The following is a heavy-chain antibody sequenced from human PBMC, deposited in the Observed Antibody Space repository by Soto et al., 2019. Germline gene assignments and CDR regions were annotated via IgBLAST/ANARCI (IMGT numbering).Heavy chain of an antibody. J-gene: IGHJ3*02. CDR1: GYTFTSYA. CDR2: INAGNGNT. V-gene: IGHV1-3*01. Sequence: ASVKVSCKASGYTFTSYAIHWVRQAPGQRLEWMGWINAGNGNTKYSQKFQGRVTITRDTSASTAYMELSSLRSEDTAVYYCARSPPHDAFDIWGQGTMVTVSS. CDR3: ARSPPHDAFDI.